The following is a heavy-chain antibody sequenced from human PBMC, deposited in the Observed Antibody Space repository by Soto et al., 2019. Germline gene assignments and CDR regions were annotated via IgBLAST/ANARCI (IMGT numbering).Heavy chain of an antibody. V-gene: IGHV3-30*18. CDR2: ISYDGSIK. J-gene: IGHJ4*02. D-gene: IGHD6-19*01. CDR1: GFTFSSYG. Sequence: QVQLVESGGSVVQPGRSLRLSCAASGFTFSSYGMNWVRQAPGKRLEWVAVISYDGSIKYYADSVKGRFTISRDNSKNTLFLHMNSLRAEDTAVYYCAKEYSSGWYYFDYWGQGTLVTVSS. CDR3: AKEYSSGWYYFDY.